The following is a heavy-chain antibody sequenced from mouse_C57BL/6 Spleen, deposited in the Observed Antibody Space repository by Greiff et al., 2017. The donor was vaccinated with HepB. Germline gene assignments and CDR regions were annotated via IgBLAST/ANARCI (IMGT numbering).Heavy chain of an antibody. J-gene: IGHJ2*01. CDR2: INPYNGDT. Sequence: EVQLQQSGPELVKPGDSVKISCKASGYSFTGYFMNWVMQSHGKSLEWIGRINPYNGDTFYNQKFKGKATLTVDKSSSTAHMELRSLTSEDSAVYYCARNEYDGYYFDYWGQGTTLTVSA. D-gene: IGHD2-4*01. V-gene: IGHV1-20*01. CDR1: GYSFTGYF. CDR3: ARNEYDGYYFDY.